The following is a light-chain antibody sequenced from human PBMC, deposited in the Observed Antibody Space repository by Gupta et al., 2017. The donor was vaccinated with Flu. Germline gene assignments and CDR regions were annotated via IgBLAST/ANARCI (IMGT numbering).Light chain of an antibody. CDR2: GAS. CDR3: QQYGASPPRYT. V-gene: IGKV3-20*01. J-gene: IGKJ2*01. Sequence: ATLFCRASQSLSTPSLAWYQQKPGQGPRLLIYGASRRATGIPDRFSGSGSGTDFTLSISILEPEDFAVYYCQQYGASPPRYTFGQGTKLEIK. CDR1: QSLSTPS.